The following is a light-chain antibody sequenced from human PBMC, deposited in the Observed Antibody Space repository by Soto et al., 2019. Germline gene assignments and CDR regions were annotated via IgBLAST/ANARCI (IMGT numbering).Light chain of an antibody. J-gene: IGKJ4*01. V-gene: IGKV1-9*01. CDR2: AAS. CDR1: QNISSY. Sequence: DIQLTQSPSFLSASVGDRVTITCRTSQNISSYLAWYQQKPGKAPQLLISAASTLESGVPSRFSGGGSGTAVSLTISSLQPEDVVASYYQQLESDPPSFGGGTKVEIK. CDR3: QQLESDPPS.